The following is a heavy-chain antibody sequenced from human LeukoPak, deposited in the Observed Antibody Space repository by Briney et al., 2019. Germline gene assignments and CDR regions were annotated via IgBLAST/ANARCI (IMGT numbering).Heavy chain of an antibody. J-gene: IGHJ4*02. Sequence: GGSLRLSWAASGFTFSSYAMSWVRQAPGKGLEWVSAISGSGGSTYYADSVKGRFTISRDNSKNTLYLQMNSLRAEDTAVYYCARSEWLAVNPYFDYWGQGTLVTVSS. V-gene: IGHV3-23*01. CDR1: GFTFSSYA. CDR3: ARSEWLAVNPYFDY. CDR2: ISGSGGST. D-gene: IGHD6-19*01.